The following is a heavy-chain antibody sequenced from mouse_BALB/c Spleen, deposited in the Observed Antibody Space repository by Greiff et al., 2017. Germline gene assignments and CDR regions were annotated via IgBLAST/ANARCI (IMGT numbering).Heavy chain of an antibody. CDR2: ISYDGSN. CDR1: GYSITSGYY. CDR3: ARERGSSGYRYAMDY. V-gene: IGHV3-6*02. J-gene: IGHJ4*01. Sequence: EVQLQESGPGLVKPSQSLSLTCSVTGYSITSGYYWNWIRQFPGNKLEWMGYISYDGSNNYNPSLKNRISITRDTSKNQFFRKLNSVTTEDTATYYCARERGSSGYRYAMDYWGQGTSVTVSS. D-gene: IGHD3-1*01.